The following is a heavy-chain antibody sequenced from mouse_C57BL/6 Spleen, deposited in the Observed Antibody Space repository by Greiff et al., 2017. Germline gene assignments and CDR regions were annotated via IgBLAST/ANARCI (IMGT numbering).Heavy chain of an antibody. Sequence: VQLQQPGAELVRPGTSVKLSCKASGYTFTSYWMHWVQQRPGQGLEWIGVIDPSDSYTNYNQKFKGKATLTVDKSSSTAYMQLSSLTSEDSAVYYCARATTVVRDYWGQGTTLTVSS. J-gene: IGHJ2*01. CDR1: GYTFTSYW. CDR2: IDPSDSYT. D-gene: IGHD1-1*01. V-gene: IGHV1-59*01. CDR3: ARATTVVRDY.